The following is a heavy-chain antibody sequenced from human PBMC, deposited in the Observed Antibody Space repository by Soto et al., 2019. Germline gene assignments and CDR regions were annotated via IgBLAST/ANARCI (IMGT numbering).Heavy chain of an antibody. D-gene: IGHD3-10*01. CDR2: INHSGST. J-gene: IGHJ4*02. V-gene: IGHV4-34*01. CDR1: GGSFSGYY. CDR3: ARVPMVRGPEGDY. Sequence: QVQLQQWGAGLLKPSETLSLTCAVYGGSFSGYYWSWIRQPPGKGLEWIGEINHSGSTNYNPSLMSRITIPVDRSKRPCARKLSSVTAEDTAVYYCARVPMVRGPEGDYWGQGSLGTV.